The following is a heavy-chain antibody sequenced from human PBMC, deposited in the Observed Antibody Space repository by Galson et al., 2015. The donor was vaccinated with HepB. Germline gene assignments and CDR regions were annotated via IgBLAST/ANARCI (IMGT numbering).Heavy chain of an antibody. J-gene: IGHJ4*02. D-gene: IGHD7-27*01. Sequence: SLRLSCAASGFRFSDTFSKVWMPWVRQAPGKGLEWVGRIKSRPDGGTTDYAAPVKGRFTISRDDSKNTGYLQMNSLKSEDTALYYCTIDIPLTGSSPGIDYWGQGARLTVSS. CDR2: IKSRPDGGTT. V-gene: IGHV3-15*07. CDR3: TIDIPLTGSSPGIDY. CDR1: GFRFSDTFSKVW.